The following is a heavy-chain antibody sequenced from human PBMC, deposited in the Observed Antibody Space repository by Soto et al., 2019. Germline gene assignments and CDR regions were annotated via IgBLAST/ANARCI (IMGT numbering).Heavy chain of an antibody. CDR1: GGTFSSYT. D-gene: IGHD3-3*01. V-gene: IGHV1-69*04. Sequence: ASVKVSCKASGGTFSSYTISWVRQAPGQGLEWMGRIIPILGIANYAQKFQGRVTITADKSTSTAYMELSSLRSEDTAVYYCARDNLDFWGPDPSTGSWFDPWGQGTLVTVSS. CDR3: ARDNLDFWGPDPSTGSWFDP. CDR2: IIPILGIA. J-gene: IGHJ5*02.